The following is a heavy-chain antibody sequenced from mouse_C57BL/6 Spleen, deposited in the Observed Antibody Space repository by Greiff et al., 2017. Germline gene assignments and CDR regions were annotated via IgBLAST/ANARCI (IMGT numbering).Heavy chain of an antibody. CDR2: IYPGDGDT. Sequence: QVQLQQSGPELVKPGASVKISCKASGYAFSSSWMNWVKQRPGKVLEWIGRIYPGDGDTNYNGKFKGKATLTADKSSSTAYMQRSSLTSEDSAVYFCARRGTVVEGFAYWGQGTLVTVSA. D-gene: IGHD1-1*01. J-gene: IGHJ3*01. CDR1: GYAFSSSW. V-gene: IGHV1-82*01. CDR3: ARRGTVVEGFAY.